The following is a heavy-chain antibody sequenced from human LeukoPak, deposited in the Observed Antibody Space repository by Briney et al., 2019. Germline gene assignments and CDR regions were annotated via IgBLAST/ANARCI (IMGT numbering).Heavy chain of an antibody. CDR3: TRVATNDAFDI. CDR1: GFTFSRYW. V-gene: IGHV3-7*01. CDR2: INQDGSEK. Sequence: GGSLRLSCAASGFTFSRYWMSWVRQAPGKWLEWVANINQDGSEKYYVVSVKGRFTISRDNAKNSLYLQLNSLRAEDTAVYYCTRVATNDAFDIWGQGTMVTVSS. D-gene: IGHD5-12*01. J-gene: IGHJ3*02.